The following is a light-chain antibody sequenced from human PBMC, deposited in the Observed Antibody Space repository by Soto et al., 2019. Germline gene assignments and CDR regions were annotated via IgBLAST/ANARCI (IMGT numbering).Light chain of an antibody. CDR1: SSDVGGYNY. V-gene: IGLV2-14*01. Sequence: QSALTQAASVSGSPGPSITIACTGTSSDVGGYNYVSWYQHHPGKAPKLMIYEVSYRPSGVSNRFSGSKSGNTASLTISGLQAEDEADYYCSSYTSSSTLYVFGTGTKLPVL. CDR2: EVS. CDR3: SSYTSSSTLYV. J-gene: IGLJ1*01.